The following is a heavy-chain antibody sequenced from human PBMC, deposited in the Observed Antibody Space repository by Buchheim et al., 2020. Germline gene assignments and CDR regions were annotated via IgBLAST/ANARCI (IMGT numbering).Heavy chain of an antibody. Sequence: DVQLLESGGGLVQPGGSLRLSCAASGFTFSIYAMTWVRQAPGKGLKWVSTITGSGVSTYYADSVKGRFTISRDNSKNTLSLQMNSLRTEDTAVYYCARVPDSSRALDYWGQGTL. D-gene: IGHD3-22*01. V-gene: IGHV3-23*01. CDR1: GFTFSIYA. CDR3: ARVPDSSRALDY. CDR2: ITGSGVST. J-gene: IGHJ4*02.